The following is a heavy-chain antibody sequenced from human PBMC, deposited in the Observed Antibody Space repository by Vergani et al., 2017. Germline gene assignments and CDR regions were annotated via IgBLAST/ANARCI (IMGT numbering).Heavy chain of an antibody. V-gene: IGHV1-18*01. CDR2: ISVNNGNK. J-gene: IGHJ1*01. Sequence: QVQLVQPGVEVKKPGASVKVSCKTSGYTFISYGISWVRQAPGQGLEWMGWISVNNGNKNYAQKFQGRVTMTTDTSTNTAYMEVRSLRSDDTAVYYCAKSDDCDTAGEYFQHWGQGTLVTVSS. D-gene: IGHD4-17*01. CDR1: GYTFISYG. CDR3: AKSDDCDTAGEYFQH.